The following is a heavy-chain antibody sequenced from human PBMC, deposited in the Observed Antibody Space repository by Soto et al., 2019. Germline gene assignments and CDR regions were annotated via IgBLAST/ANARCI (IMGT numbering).Heavy chain of an antibody. CDR3: ATPYYFNH. CDR2: ISDDSSYI. J-gene: IGHJ1*01. Sequence: GGSLRLSCAASGFMFSAYTMNWVRQAPGKGLEWLSSISDDSSYIDYADSLRGRFTVPRDNARNSLYLQIDSLGVEDTAVYYCATPYYFNHWGPGTLVTVSS. D-gene: IGHD3-16*01. V-gene: IGHV3-21*06. CDR1: GFMFSAYT.